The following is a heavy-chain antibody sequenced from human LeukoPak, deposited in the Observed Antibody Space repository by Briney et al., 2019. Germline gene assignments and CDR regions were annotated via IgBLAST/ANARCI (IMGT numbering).Heavy chain of an antibody. D-gene: IGHD3-3*01. CDR2: ISGSGGST. Sequence: GGSLRLSCAASGFTFSSYAMSWVRQAPGKGLEWVSAISGSGGSTYYADSVKGRFTISRDNSKNTLYLQMNSLRAEDTAVYYCAKAGYDFWSGYYSPWGQGTLVTVSS. CDR3: AKAGYDFWSGYYSP. J-gene: IGHJ5*02. CDR1: GFTFSSYA. V-gene: IGHV3-23*01.